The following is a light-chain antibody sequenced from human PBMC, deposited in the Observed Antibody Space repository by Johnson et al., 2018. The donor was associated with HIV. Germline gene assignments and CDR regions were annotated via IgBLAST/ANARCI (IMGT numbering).Light chain of an antibody. CDR3: GTWYSSLSAYV. V-gene: IGLV1-51*01. Sequence: QPVLTQPPSVSAAPGQKVTISCSGSSSNIGNNYVSWYQQFPGTAPKLLIYDNNKRPSGIPDRFSGSKSGTSATLGITGLQTGDEADYYCGTWYSSLSAYVFGTGTKVTVL. J-gene: IGLJ1*01. CDR1: SSNIGNNY. CDR2: DNN.